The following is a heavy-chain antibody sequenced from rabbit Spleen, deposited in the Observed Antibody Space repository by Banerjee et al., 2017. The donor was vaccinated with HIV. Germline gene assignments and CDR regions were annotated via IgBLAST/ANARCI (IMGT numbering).Heavy chain of an antibody. V-gene: IGHV1S45*01. J-gene: IGHJ4*01. CDR1: GFTISSSYL. CDR3: ARRDYSGNTGLGL. CDR2: IYNGDGST. Sequence: QEQLVESGGGLVQPEGSLTLTCTVSGFTISSSYLMCWVRQAPGKGPEWIGCIYNGDGSTYYASWAKGRFTISKTSSTTVTLQMTSLTAADTATYFCARRDYSGNTGLGLWGPGTLVTVS. D-gene: IGHD7-1*01.